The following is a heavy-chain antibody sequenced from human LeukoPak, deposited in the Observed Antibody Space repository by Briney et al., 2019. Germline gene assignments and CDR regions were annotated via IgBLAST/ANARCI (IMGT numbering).Heavy chain of an antibody. CDR2: IYIDGTT. CDR3: ARGPRYSFY. J-gene: IGHJ4*02. Sequence: GESLRLSCAASGFVVSHNYMTWVRQVPGKGLEWISVIYIDGTTYYADSVKGRFTISRDQANNTLYLQMNTLRDEDTAVYYCARGPRYSFYWGQGTLVSVSS. CDR1: GFVVSHNY. V-gene: IGHV3-53*01. D-gene: IGHD6-13*01.